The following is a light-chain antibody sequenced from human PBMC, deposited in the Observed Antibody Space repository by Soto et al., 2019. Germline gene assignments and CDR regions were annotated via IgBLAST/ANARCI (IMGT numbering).Light chain of an antibody. V-gene: IGKV1-27*01. CDR2: GVS. CDR3: QKYNNAPWT. J-gene: IGKJ1*01. Sequence: DIQMTQSPSSLSASVGDTVTITCRASQGIYKYLAWYQQKSGQVPKLLIYGVSTLQSGVPSRFSGSGSGTDFTLTISSLQPEDGATYYCQKYNNAPWTFGQGTKVEIK. CDR1: QGIYKY.